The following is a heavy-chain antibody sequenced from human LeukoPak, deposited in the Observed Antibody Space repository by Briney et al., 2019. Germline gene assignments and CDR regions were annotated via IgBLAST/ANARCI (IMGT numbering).Heavy chain of an antibody. V-gene: IGHV4-59*08. J-gene: IGHJ4*02. CDR1: GDSISSFY. CDR2: ISHSGST. Sequence: SETLSLTCTVSGDSISSFYWSWIRQSSGKGLEWIGLISHSGSTHYNPSLKNRDTMSVDPSTSRVSLRLTSVTAADTAVYYCVSHSGSYRFDSWGQGILVTVAS. D-gene: IGHD3-16*02. CDR3: VSHSGSYRFDS.